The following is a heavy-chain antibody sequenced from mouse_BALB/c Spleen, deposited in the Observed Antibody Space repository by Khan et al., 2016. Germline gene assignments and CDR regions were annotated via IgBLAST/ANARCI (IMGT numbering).Heavy chain of an antibody. D-gene: IGHD2-4*01. J-gene: IGHJ3*01. CDR2: IDPANGNT. CDR3: ARSPYDYDVGFAS. V-gene: IGHV14-3*02. CDR1: GFNIKDTY. Sequence: VQLQQSGAELVKPGASVKLSCTASGFNIKDTYMHWVKQRPEQGLEWIGRIDPANGNTKYDPKFRGKATITADKSSNTVYLQLTSLTAEDTAVYYCARSPYDYDVGFASWGQGTLVTVAA.